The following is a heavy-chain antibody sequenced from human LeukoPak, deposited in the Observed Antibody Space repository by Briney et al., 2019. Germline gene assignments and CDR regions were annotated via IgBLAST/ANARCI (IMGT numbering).Heavy chain of an antibody. CDR1: GYSISSGYY. Sequence: SETLSLTCTVSGYSISSGYYWGWIRQPPGKGLEWIGSIYHSGSTYYNPSLKSRVTISVDTSKNQFSLKLSSVTAADTAVYYCASSYGYYYDSSGYSHYYMDVWGKGTTVTVSS. J-gene: IGHJ6*03. CDR3: ASSYGYYYDSSGYSHYYMDV. D-gene: IGHD3-22*01. V-gene: IGHV4-38-2*02. CDR2: IYHSGST.